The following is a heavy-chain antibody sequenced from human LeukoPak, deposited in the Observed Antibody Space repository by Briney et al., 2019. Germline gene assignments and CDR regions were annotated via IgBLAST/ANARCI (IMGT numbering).Heavy chain of an antibody. Sequence: ASVKVSCKSSGYTFTDYYMHWVRQAPGQGLEWMGIINPSGGSTSYAQKFQGRVTMTRDTSTSTVYMELSSLRSEDTAVYYCARDGEGDSSGLRYYFDYWGQGTLVTVSS. D-gene: IGHD3-22*01. CDR3: ARDGEGDSSGLRYYFDY. J-gene: IGHJ4*02. V-gene: IGHV1-46*01. CDR2: INPSGGST. CDR1: GYTFTDYY.